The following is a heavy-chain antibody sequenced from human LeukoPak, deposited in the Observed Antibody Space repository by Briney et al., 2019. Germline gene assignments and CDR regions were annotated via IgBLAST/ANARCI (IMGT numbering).Heavy chain of an antibody. CDR3: ARHYYDSSGPY. V-gene: IGHV1-18*01. D-gene: IGHD3-22*01. CDR1: GYTFTSYG. Sequence: GASVKVSCKASGYTFTSYGISWVRQAPGRGLEWMGWINVYNGNTNYAQKLQGRVTMTTDTSTSTAYMELSSLRSEDTAVYYCARHYYDSSGPYWGQGTLVTVSS. CDR2: INVYNGNT. J-gene: IGHJ4*02.